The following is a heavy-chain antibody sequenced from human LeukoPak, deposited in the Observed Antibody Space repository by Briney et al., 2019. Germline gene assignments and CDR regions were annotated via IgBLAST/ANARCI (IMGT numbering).Heavy chain of an antibody. CDR3: TRQVTFENAYAYYFDC. Sequence: SDPLSLICTVCGGSLRRTFYYWGWIRPPPGKGLEWFGNFHISVSNAYTPSLKSRVTISVDTSKNQCTLRLSTVTAADTAVYYCTRQVTFENAYAYYFDCWGQGTLVTVYS. V-gene: IGHV4-39*01. D-gene: IGHD3-16*01. J-gene: IGHJ4*02. CDR2: FHISVSN. CDR1: GGSLRRTFYY.